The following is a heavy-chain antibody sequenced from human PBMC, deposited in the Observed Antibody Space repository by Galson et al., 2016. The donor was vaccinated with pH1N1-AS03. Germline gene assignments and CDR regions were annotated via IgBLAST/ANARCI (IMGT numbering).Heavy chain of an antibody. J-gene: IGHJ4*02. D-gene: IGHD2-2*01. CDR3: ARHGCMSTSCPPED. V-gene: IGHV4-61*02. CDR2: FYNSGRA. CDR1: GASISSGGLH. Sequence: TLSLTCTVSGASISSGGLHWGWIRQTAGKGLEFIGRFYNSGRATYHPSLESRVTISVDTSKSQFSLRLRSVTAADTAVYYCARHGCMSTSCPPEDWGQGTLLTVSS.